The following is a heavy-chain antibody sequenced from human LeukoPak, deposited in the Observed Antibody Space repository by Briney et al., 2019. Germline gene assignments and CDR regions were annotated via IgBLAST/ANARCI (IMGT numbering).Heavy chain of an antibody. CDR2: IRSKAYGGQT. CDR3: TRGRTRYDFWSGYYKD. V-gene: IGHV3-49*04. J-gene: IGHJ4*02. CDR1: GFTFGDYA. Sequence: GGSLRLSCTASGFTFGDYAMSWVRQGPGKGLEWVGFIRSKAYGGQTEYAASVKGRFTISRDYSKTIAYLQMNSLKTEDTAVYYCTRGRTRYDFWSGYYKDWGQGTLVTVSS. D-gene: IGHD3-3*01.